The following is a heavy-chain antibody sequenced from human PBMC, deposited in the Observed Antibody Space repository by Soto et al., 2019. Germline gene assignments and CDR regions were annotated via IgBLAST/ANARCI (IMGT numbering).Heavy chain of an antibody. CDR2: IKQDGSEK. D-gene: IGHD5-12*01. CDR3: ARAESGYAHGYYYYGMDV. J-gene: IGHJ6*02. Sequence: GGSLKLSCVASGFTFTHYWMHWVRQAPGKGLEWVANIKQDGSEKYYVDSVKGRFTISRDNAKKALYVQMNSLRAEGTAEYYCARAESGYAHGYYYYGMDVWRQGTTVTASS. CDR1: GFTFTHYW. V-gene: IGHV3-7*01.